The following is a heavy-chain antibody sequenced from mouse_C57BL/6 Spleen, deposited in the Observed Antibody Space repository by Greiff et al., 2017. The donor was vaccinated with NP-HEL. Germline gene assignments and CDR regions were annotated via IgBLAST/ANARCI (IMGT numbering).Heavy chain of an antibody. CDR3: AREGLRYYAMDY. D-gene: IGHD1-1*01. CDR1: GYAFSSSW. Sequence: QVQLKESGPELVKPGASVKISCKASGYAFSSSWMNWVKQRPGKGLEWIGRIYPGDGDTNYNGKFKGKATLTADKSSSTAYMQLSSLTSEDSAVYFCAREGLRYYAMDYWGQGTSVTVSS. J-gene: IGHJ4*01. V-gene: IGHV1-82*01. CDR2: IYPGDGDT.